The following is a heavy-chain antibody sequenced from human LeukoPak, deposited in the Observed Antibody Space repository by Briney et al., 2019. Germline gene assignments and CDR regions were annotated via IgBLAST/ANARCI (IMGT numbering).Heavy chain of an antibody. CDR3: ARADNWNAFEY. Sequence: SETLSLTCTVSGGSISSGGYFWIWVRQHPGKGLEWIGYISNSGSTSYNPSLKSRVTLSVDTSKNQFSLKLSSVTAADTAVCYCARADNWNAFEYWGQGTLVPVSS. J-gene: IGHJ4*02. D-gene: IGHD1-1*01. CDR2: ISNSGST. V-gene: IGHV4-31*03. CDR1: GGSISSGGYF.